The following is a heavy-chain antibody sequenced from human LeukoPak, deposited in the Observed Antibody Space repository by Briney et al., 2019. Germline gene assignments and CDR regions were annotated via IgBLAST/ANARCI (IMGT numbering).Heavy chain of an antibody. V-gene: IGHV4-34*01. D-gene: IGHD6-19*01. Sequence: SETLSLTCAVYGGSFSGYYWSWIRQPPGKGLEWIGEINHSGSTNYNPSLKSRVTISVDTSKNQFSLKPSSVTAADTAVYYCARVNDIAVAGTGFDYWGQGTLVTVSS. J-gene: IGHJ4*02. CDR2: INHSGST. CDR1: GGSFSGYY. CDR3: ARVNDIAVAGTGFDY.